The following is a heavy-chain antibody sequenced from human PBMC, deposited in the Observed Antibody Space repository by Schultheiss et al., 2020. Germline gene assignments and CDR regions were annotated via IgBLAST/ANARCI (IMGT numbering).Heavy chain of an antibody. J-gene: IGHJ4*02. V-gene: IGHV4-39*01. CDR3: ARQSGGSHYFFDY. D-gene: IGHD1-26*01. CDR2: SYYSGST. CDR1: GGSVSSISSY. Sequence: SETLSLTCTVSGGSVSSISSYWGWIRQPPGKGLEWIGSSYYSGSTYYNPSLKSRVTIPVDTSKNQFSLKLGSLTVADTAVYYCARQSGGSHYFFDYWGQGTLVTVSS.